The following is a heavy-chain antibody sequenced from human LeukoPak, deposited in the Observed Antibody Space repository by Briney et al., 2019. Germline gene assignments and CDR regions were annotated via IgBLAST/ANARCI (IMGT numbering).Heavy chain of an antibody. CDR2: IYTSGST. D-gene: IGHD1-14*01. CDR1: GGSISSYY. Sequence: PSETLSLTCTVSGGSISSYYWSWIRQPAGKGLEWIGRIYTSGSTNYNPSLKSRVTMSVDTSKNQFSLKLSSVTAADTAVYYRARGVFGNPPFDPDKNWFDPWGQGTLVTVSS. V-gene: IGHV4-4*07. CDR3: ARGVFGNPPFDPDKNWFDP. J-gene: IGHJ5*02.